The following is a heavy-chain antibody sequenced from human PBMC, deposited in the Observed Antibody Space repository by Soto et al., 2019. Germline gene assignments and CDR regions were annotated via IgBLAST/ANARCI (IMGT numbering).Heavy chain of an antibody. CDR3: DSAWYGDQHYNGMGV. CDR1: GLSLTSTVVG. V-gene: IGHV2-5*02. Sequence: GPTLVNPTHTLTLTCTFSGLSLTSTVVGVGWIRQPPGKALEWLALIYWDDDKRYSQSLRSRLTITKDTSKNQVVLTVTNMDPVDAGKYYCDSAWYGDQHYNGMGVWGQGTKVTVSS. D-gene: IGHD6-13*01. CDR2: IYWDDDK. J-gene: IGHJ6*02.